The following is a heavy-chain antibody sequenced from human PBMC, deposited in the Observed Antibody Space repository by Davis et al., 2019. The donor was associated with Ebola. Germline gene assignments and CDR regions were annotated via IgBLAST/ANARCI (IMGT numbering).Heavy chain of an antibody. CDR2: INPNSGGT. Sequence: ASVKVSCKASGYTFTGYYLHWVRQAPGQGLEWMGWINPNSGGTNYAQKFQGWVTMSRDTSITTAYMELSRLRSDDTAVYFCARVQLYDNTGPFDYWGQGTLVTAPS. V-gene: IGHV1-2*04. CDR1: GYTFTGYY. D-gene: IGHD3-22*01. J-gene: IGHJ4*02. CDR3: ARVQLYDNTGPFDY.